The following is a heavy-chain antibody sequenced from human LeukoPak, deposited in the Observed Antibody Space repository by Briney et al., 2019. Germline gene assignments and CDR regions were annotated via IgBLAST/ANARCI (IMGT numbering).Heavy chain of an antibody. V-gene: IGHV1-46*01. D-gene: IGHD2-2*01. CDR1: VYTFTSYS. J-gene: IGHJ4*02. CDR2: INPNGGRT. CDR3: ARGLRHARTDY. Sequence: SVNVSREASVYTFTSYSIHWVRDAPGQGLEWMVIINPNGGRTTYAHRLRDRVTITRETPANRVHSELRSLRSGDRPVFYFARGLRHARTDYWGQGTLVTVSS.